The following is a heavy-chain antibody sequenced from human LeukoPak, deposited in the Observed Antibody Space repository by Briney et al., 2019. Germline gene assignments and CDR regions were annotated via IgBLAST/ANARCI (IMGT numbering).Heavy chain of an antibody. J-gene: IGHJ5*02. CDR3: ARQELLWFGGLNWFDP. V-gene: IGHV5-51*01. Sequence: GESLKISCKGSGYSFTSYWIGWVRQMPGKGLEWMGIIYPGDSDTRYSPSFQGQVTISADKSISTAYLQWSSLKASDTAMYYCARQELLWFGGLNWFDPWGQGTQVTVSS. CDR2: IYPGDSDT. CDR1: GYSFTSYW. D-gene: IGHD3-10*01.